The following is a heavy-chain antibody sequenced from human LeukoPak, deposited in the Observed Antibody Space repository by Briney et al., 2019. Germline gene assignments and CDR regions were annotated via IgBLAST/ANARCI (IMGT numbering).Heavy chain of an antibody. J-gene: IGHJ4*02. CDR3: AKAYGSGGPYYFDY. CDR2: IRGSGDNT. Sequence: GGALRLSCAASGFTFTSYAMSWVRQAPGKGLEWVSTIRGSGDNTYYADSVKGRFTISRDNSKNTLFLEMNSLRVEDTALYYCAKAYGSGGPYYFDYWGQGALVSVSS. D-gene: IGHD3-10*01. CDR1: GFTFTSYA. V-gene: IGHV3-23*01.